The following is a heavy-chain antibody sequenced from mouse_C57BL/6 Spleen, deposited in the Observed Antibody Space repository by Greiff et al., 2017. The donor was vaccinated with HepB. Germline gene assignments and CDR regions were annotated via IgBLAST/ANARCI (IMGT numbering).Heavy chain of an antibody. D-gene: IGHD2-1*01. V-gene: IGHV3-1*01. Sequence: EVQLQESGPGMVKPSQSLSLTCTVTGYSITSGYDWHWIRHFPGNKLEWMGYISYSGSTNYNPSLKSRISITHNTSKNLFFLKLNSVTTDDTATYCCARGGYGNFPMGYWGQGASVTVSS. CDR1: GYSITSGYD. J-gene: IGHJ4*01. CDR2: ISYSGST. CDR3: ARGGYGNFPMGY.